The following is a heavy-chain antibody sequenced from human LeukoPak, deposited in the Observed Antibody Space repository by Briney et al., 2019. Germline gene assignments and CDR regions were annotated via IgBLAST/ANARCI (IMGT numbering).Heavy chain of an antibody. CDR1: GFTFSSYG. CDR3: AKKRRGFGELLASFDY. Sequence: GGSLRLSCAASGFTFSSYGMHWVRQAPGKGLEWVAFIRYDGSNKYYADSVKGRFTISRDNSKNTLYLQMNSLRAEDTAVYYCAKKRRGFGELLASFDYWGQGTLVTVSS. CDR2: IRYDGSNK. D-gene: IGHD3-10*01. J-gene: IGHJ4*02. V-gene: IGHV3-30*02.